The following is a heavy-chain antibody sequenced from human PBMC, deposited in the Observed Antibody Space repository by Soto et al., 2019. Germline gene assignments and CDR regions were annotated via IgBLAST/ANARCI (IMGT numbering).Heavy chain of an antibody. D-gene: IGHD1-26*01. V-gene: IGHV3-30-3*01. CDR3: ATWRHYSGSYCFDY. J-gene: IGHJ4*02. CDR1: VFTFSSYA. CDR2: ISYDGSNK. Sequence: GSLRLSCAASVFTFSSYAMHWVRQAPGKGLEWVAVISYDGSNKYYADSVKGRFTISRDNSKNTLYLQMNSLRPEDTALYFCATWRHYSGSYCFDYWGQGTLVTVSS.